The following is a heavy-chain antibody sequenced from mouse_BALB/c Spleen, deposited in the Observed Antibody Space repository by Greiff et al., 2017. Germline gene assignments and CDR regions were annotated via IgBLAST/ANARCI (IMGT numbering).Heavy chain of an antibody. D-gene: IGHD2-2*01. CDR1: GFNIKDTY. CDR3: ARVRGNDRDY. Sequence: EVQLQQSGAELVKPGASVKLSCTASGFNIKDTYMHWVQQRPEQGLEWIGRIDPADGNTKYDPKFKVKATITADTSSNTAYLQLSSLTAKDTAVCYCARVRGNDRDYWGQGTTLTVSS. CDR2: IDPADGNT. V-gene: IGHV14-3*02. J-gene: IGHJ2*01.